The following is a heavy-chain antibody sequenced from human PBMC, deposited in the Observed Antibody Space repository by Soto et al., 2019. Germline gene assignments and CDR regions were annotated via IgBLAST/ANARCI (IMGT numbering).Heavy chain of an antibody. V-gene: IGHV3-74*01. CDR3: ARVPPSIMITFGGVPGMDV. D-gene: IGHD3-16*01. CDR2: INSDGSST. J-gene: IGHJ6*02. CDR1: GFTFSSYW. Sequence: GGSLRLSCAASGFTFSSYWMHWVRQAPGKGLVWVSRINSDGSSTSYADSVKGRFTISRDNAKNTLYLQMNSLRAEDTAVYYCARVPPSIMITFGGVPGMDVWGQGTTVTVSS.